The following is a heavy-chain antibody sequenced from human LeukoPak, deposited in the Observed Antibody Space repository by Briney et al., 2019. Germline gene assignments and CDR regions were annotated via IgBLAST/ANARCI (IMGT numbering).Heavy chain of an antibody. CDR2: MSFDGKNT. J-gene: IGHJ4*02. Sequence: GRSLRLSCVASGFPFSSYGMHWVRQAPGKGLDWVAVMSFDGKNTYYADSVKGRFTVSRDNSKNTLYLQMNSLRPEDTAVYYCAREGFYGSGSSPTFYFDYWGQGTLVTVSS. D-gene: IGHD3-10*01. CDR3: AREGFYGSGSSPTFYFDY. V-gene: IGHV3-30*19. CDR1: GFPFSSYG.